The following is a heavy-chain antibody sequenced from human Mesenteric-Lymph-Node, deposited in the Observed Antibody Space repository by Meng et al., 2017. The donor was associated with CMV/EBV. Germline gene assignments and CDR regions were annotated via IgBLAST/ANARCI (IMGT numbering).Heavy chain of an antibody. CDR2: VSWNGSRT. D-gene: IGHD6-13*01. CDR3: AKDPQAGRSWVDY. CDR1: GFTFSNSD. J-gene: IGHJ4*02. Sequence: GESLKISCAASGFTFSNSDMNWVRQAPGKGLEWVSGVSWNGSRTHYADSVKGRFIISRDNSRNTLYLQMNSLRAEDTAVYYCAKDPQAGRSWVDYWGQGTLVTVSS. V-gene: IGHV3-19*01.